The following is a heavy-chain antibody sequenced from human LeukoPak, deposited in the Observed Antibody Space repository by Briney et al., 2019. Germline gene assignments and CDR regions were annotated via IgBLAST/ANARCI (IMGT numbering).Heavy chain of an antibody. CDR1: GFTFSSYG. CDR2: IRYDGSNK. J-gene: IGHJ4*02. V-gene: IGHV3-30*02. Sequence: GGSLRLSCAASGFTFSSYGMHWVRQAPGKGLEWVAFIRYDGSNKYYADSVKGRFTISRDNSKNTLYLQMNSLRAEDTAVYYCAKMRRQQPPGPFDYWGQGTLVTVSS. CDR3: AKMRRQQPPGPFDY. D-gene: IGHD6-13*01.